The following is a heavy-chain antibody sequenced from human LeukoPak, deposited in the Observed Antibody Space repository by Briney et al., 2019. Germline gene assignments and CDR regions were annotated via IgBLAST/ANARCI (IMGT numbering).Heavy chain of an antibody. CDR3: AREGSSYAPSGPFYFDY. Sequence: GGSLRLSCAAAGFTFSISDMNWVRQAPGKGLEWVSYISSSGSTKNYADSVKGRFTISRDNAKNSLYLQMNSLRAEDTAVYYCAREGSSYAPSGPFYFDYWGQGTLVTVSS. D-gene: IGHD1-26*01. CDR2: ISSSGSTK. CDR1: GFTFSISD. J-gene: IGHJ4*02. V-gene: IGHV3-48*03.